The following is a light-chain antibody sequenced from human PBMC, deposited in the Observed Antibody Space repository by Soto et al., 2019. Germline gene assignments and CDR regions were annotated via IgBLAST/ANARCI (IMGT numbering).Light chain of an antibody. CDR1: QDISTY. CDR2: PAS. V-gene: IGKV1-9*01. CDR3: QQYYTLPLT. J-gene: IGKJ4*01. Sequence: DIQLTQSPSFLSASVGDRVTVSCRASQDISTYVAWFQQKPGKVPQLLVYPASTLQDGVPSRFSDSGSGTDFTFTISSLQPEDFATYYCQQYYTLPLTFGGGTRVEIK.